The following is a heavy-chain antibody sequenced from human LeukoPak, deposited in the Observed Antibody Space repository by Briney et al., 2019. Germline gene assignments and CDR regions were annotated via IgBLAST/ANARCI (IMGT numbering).Heavy chain of an antibody. CDR1: GGSFSGYY. Sequence: SSETLSLTCAVYGGSFSGYYWSWIRQPPGKGLEWIGEINHSRSTKYNPSLKSRVTISVDTSKNQFSLKLSSVTAADTAVYYCARRLGRKFGERFYYYHYMDVWDKGTTVTISS. V-gene: IGHV4-34*01. CDR2: INHSRST. D-gene: IGHD3-10*01. J-gene: IGHJ6*03. CDR3: ARRLGRKFGERFYYYHYMDV.